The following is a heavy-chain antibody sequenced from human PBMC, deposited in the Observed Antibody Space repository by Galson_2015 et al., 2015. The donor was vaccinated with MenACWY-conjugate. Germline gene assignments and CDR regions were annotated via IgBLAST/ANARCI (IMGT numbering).Heavy chain of an antibody. V-gene: IGHV1-3*01. J-gene: IGHJ1*01. CDR1: ENTFSNYA. CDR2: IVAGNGNT. Sequence: SVKVSCKASENTFSNYAIHWVRQAPGQGLEWMGWIVAGNGNTRSSQRFQERLTITRDTSARTVYTEMSGLRSEDTAVYFCARNVYGSNGYCVQWGQASLVTVSP. CDR3: ARNVYGSNGYCVQ. D-gene: IGHD3-16*01.